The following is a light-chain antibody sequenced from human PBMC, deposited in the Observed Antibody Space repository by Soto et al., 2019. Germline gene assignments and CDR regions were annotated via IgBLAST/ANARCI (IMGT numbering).Light chain of an antibody. CDR1: QSVSSSY. CDR3: QQYDTSIWAYT. Sequence: EVVLTQSPVTLSLSPGERATLSCRASQSVSSSYLAWYQQKPGQAPRLLIYGASSRATGIPDRFSGSGTGTDFTLTISRLEPEDLAVYYCQQYDTSIWAYTFGQGTELEIK. J-gene: IGKJ2*01. CDR2: GAS. V-gene: IGKV3-20*01.